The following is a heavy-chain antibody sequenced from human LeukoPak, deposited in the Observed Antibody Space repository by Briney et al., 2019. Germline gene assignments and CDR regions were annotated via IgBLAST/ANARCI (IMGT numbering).Heavy chain of an antibody. Sequence: QSGGSLRLSCAASGFTFSSYWMHWVRQAPGKGLVWVSRINSDGSSTSYADSVKGRFTISRDNAKNTLYLQMNSLRAEDTAVYYCARTSWFGEDGVFLGYWGQGTLVTVSS. CDR2: INSDGSST. J-gene: IGHJ4*02. V-gene: IGHV3-74*01. CDR3: ARTSWFGEDGVFLGY. CDR1: GFTFSSYW. D-gene: IGHD3-10*01.